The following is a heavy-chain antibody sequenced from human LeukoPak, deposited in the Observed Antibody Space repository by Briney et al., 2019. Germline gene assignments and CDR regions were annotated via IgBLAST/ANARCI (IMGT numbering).Heavy chain of an antibody. CDR2: ISSSSSYI. CDR3: ARGGYCSGGTCYTRNPFDY. CDR1: GFTFSSYS. D-gene: IGHD2-15*01. V-gene: IGHV3-21*01. Sequence: GGSLRLSCAASGFTFSSYSMNWVSQAPGKGLEWVSSISSSSSYIYYADSVKGRFTISRDNPKNSLYLQMTSLRAEDTAIYYCARGGYCSGGTCYTRNPFDYWGQGTLVTVSS. J-gene: IGHJ4*02.